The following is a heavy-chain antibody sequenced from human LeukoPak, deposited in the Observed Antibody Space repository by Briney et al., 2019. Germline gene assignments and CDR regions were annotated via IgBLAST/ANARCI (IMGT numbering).Heavy chain of an antibody. D-gene: IGHD6-13*01. Sequence: ASVKVSCKASGYTFTSYYMHWVRQAPGQGLEWMGIINPSGGSTSYAQKSQGRVTMTRDTSTSTVYMELSSLRSEDTAVYYCARREQQLAFQHWGQGTLVTVSS. CDR1: GYTFTSYY. CDR3: ARREQQLAFQH. J-gene: IGHJ1*01. CDR2: INPSGGST. V-gene: IGHV1-46*01.